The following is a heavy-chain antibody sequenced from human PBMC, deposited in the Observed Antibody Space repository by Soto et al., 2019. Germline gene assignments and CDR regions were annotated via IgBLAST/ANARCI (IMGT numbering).Heavy chain of an antibody. Sequence: VGSLRLSCAASGLTFSSYAMGWVRQAPGKGLEWVSDISGNGGSTYYANSVKGRFTISRDNSKNTLFLEMNSLRVEDTAVYYCAKRLFAIVVVGGYDIWGQGTKVTVSS. CDR2: ISGNGGST. CDR3: AKRLFAIVVVGGYDI. V-gene: IGHV3-23*01. D-gene: IGHD5-18*01. CDR1: GLTFSSYA. J-gene: IGHJ3*02.